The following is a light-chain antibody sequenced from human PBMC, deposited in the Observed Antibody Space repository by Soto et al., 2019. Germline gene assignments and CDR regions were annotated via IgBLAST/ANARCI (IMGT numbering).Light chain of an antibody. V-gene: IGLV2-14*03. CDR1: SSDVGGYDY. CDR3: NSYTSSTTLV. J-gene: IGLJ2*01. CDR2: DVS. Sequence: QSALTQPASVSGSPGQSITISCTGTSSDVGGYDYVSWYQQHPGKAPKLMIYDVSSRPSGVSNLFSGSKSGSTASLTICGRQAEDEADYYCNSYTSSTTLVFGGGTKLTVL.